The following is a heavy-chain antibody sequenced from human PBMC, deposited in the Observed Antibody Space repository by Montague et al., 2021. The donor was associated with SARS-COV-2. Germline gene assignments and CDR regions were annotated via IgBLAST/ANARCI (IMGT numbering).Heavy chain of an antibody. CDR2: VWYKKDT. CDR1: GVSDTDYD. CDR3: VTHPHYDGLNGPPDF. D-gene: IGHD3-9*01. V-gene: IGHV4-59*08. J-gene: IGHJ4*02. Sequence: SETLSLTCTGSGVSDTDYDRSSIRLPSRKQSESVGAVWYKKDTNFNPSLKSRVAISVDTSKNQFSLRLTSVTAADTAFYYCVTHPHYDGLNGPPDFWDQVTLVTVSS.